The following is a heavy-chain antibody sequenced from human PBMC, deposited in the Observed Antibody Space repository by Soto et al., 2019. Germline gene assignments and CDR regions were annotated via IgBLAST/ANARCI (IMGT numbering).Heavy chain of an antibody. J-gene: IGHJ4*02. D-gene: IGHD1-26*01. CDR1: GGSISSYY. CDR3: ARDFNAREGFDY. CDR2: IYYSGST. V-gene: IGHV4-59*01. Sequence: SETLSLTCTVSGGSISSYYWSWIRQPPGKGLEWIGYIYYSGSTNYNPSLKSRVTISVDTSKNQFSLKLSSVTAADTAVYYCARDFNAREGFDYWGQGTLVTVSS.